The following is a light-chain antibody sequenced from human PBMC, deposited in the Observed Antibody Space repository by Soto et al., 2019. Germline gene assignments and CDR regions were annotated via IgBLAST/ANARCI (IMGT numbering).Light chain of an antibody. CDR2: GAS. CDR3: QQYGSSPRL. V-gene: IGKV3-20*01. J-gene: IGKJ1*01. Sequence: EIVLTQSPGTLSLSPGERATLSCRASQSVISTYLAWYQHKLGQAPRLLIYGASSKASGIPDRFSGSGSGTDFTLAIASLEAEDLAVYYCQQYGSSPRLFGQGTKVEVK. CDR1: QSVISTY.